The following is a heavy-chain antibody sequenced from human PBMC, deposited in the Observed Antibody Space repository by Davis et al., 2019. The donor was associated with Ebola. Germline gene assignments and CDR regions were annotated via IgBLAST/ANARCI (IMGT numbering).Heavy chain of an antibody. CDR3: ARRYYGSGTYLIDY. J-gene: IGHJ4*02. Sequence: AASVKVSCKASGGTFSSYAISWVRQAPGQGLEWMGWISAYNGNTNYAQKLQGRVTMTTDTSTSTAYMELRSLRSDDTAVYYCARRYYGSGTYLIDYWGQGTLVTVSS. D-gene: IGHD3-10*01. CDR1: GGTFSSYA. V-gene: IGHV1-18*01. CDR2: ISAYNGNT.